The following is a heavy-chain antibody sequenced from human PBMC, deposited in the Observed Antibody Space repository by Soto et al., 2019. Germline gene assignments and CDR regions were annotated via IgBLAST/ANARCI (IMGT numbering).Heavy chain of an antibody. D-gene: IGHD3-22*01. V-gene: IGHV1-18*01. CDR2: ISAYNGNT. CDR1: GYTFTSYG. CDR3: ARDVSGEGWITMIVVSYYYGMDV. J-gene: IGHJ6*02. Sequence: ASVKVSCKASGYTFTSYGISWVRQAPGQGLEWMGWISAYNGNTNYAQKLQGRVTMTTDTSTSTAYMELRSLRSDDTAVYYCARDVSGEGWITMIVVSYYYGMDVWGQGTTVT.